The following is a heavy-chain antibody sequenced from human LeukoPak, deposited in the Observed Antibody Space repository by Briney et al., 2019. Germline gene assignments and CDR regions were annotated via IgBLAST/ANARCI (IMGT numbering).Heavy chain of an antibody. D-gene: IGHD3-22*01. CDR1: GGSISSYY. CDR3: AGDLEYDSSGYYYYYMDV. Sequence: SETLSLTCTVSGGSISSYYWSWIRQPPGKGLEWIGSIYYSGSTYYNPSLKSRVTISVDTSKNQFSLKLSSVTAADTAVYYCAGDLEYDSSGYYYYYMDVWGKGTTVTISS. J-gene: IGHJ6*03. CDR2: IYYSGST. V-gene: IGHV4-59*05.